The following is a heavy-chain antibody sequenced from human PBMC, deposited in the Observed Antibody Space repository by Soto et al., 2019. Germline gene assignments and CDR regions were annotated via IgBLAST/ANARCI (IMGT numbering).Heavy chain of an antibody. CDR3: ARDGCPGPTYYYYYYRMDV. D-gene: IGHD3-10*02. CDR2: INSDGSST. CDR1: GFTFSSYW. V-gene: IGHV3-74*01. Sequence: GGSLRLSCAASGFTFSSYWMHWVRQAPGKGLVWVSRINSDGSSTSYADYVKGRFTISRDNAKNTLYLQMNSLRAEDTAVYYCARDGCPGPTYYYYYYRMDVWGQGTTVTVSS. J-gene: IGHJ6*02.